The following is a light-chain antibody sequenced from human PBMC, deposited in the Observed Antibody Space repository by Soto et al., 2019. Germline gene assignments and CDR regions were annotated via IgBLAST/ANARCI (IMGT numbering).Light chain of an antibody. CDR3: QQYNNWPPIT. CDR1: QSVSSS. Sequence: EILLTQSPGTLSLSPGERATLSCRASQSVSSSFFAWYQQKPGQAPRLLIYGASTRATGIPARFSGSGSGSEFTLTISSLQSEDFAAYYCQQYNNWPPITFGQGTRLEI. CDR2: GAS. J-gene: IGKJ5*01. V-gene: IGKV3-15*01.